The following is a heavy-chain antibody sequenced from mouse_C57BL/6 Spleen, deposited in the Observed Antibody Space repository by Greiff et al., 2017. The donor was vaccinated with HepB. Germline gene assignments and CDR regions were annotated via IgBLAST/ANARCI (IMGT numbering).Heavy chain of an antibody. D-gene: IGHD2-5*01. J-gene: IGHJ3*01. Sequence: QVQLQQPGAELVKPGASVKLSCKASGYTFTSYWMQWVKQRPGQGLEWIGEIDPSDSYTNYNQKFKGKATLTVDTSSSTAYMQLSSLTSEDSAVYYCARGGSNYDIAWFAYWGQGTLVTVSA. CDR1: GYTFTSYW. V-gene: IGHV1-50*01. CDR2: IDPSDSYT. CDR3: ARGGSNYDIAWFAY.